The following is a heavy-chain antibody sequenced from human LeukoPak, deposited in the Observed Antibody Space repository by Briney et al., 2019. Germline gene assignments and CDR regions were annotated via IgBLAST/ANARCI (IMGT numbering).Heavy chain of an antibody. J-gene: IGHJ4*02. V-gene: IGHV3-73*01. CDR2: IRSKANSYAT. D-gene: IGHD5-12*01. CDR1: GFTFSGSA. CDR3: TGVATSGY. Sequence: PGGSLRLSCAASGFTFSGSAMHWVRQASGKGLEWVGRIRSKANSYATAYTASVKGRFTISRDDSKNTAYLQMNSLETEDTAVYYCTGVATSGYWGQGTLVTVSS.